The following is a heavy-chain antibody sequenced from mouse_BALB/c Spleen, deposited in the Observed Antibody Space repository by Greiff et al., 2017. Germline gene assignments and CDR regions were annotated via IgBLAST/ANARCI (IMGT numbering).Heavy chain of an antibody. CDR2: ISSGSSTI. CDR3: TRANFDY. Sequence: DVMLVESGGGLVQPGGSRKLSCAASGFTFSSFGMHWVRQAPEKGLEWVAYISSGSSTIYYADTVKGRFTISRDNPKNTLYLQMSSLKSEDTAMYYCTRANFDYWGQGTTLTVSA. J-gene: IGHJ2*01. V-gene: IGHV5-17*02. CDR1: GFTFSSFG.